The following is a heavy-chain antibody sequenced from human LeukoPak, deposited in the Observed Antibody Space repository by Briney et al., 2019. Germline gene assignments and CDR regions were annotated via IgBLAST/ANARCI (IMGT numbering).Heavy chain of an antibody. D-gene: IGHD3-9*01. CDR2: IIPIFGTA. CDR1: RGTFSSYA. CDR3: ARGKEGYDILTGYSPLQKFDY. Sequence: ASVKVSCKASRGTFSSYAISWVRQAPGQGLELMGMIIPIFGTANYAQKFQGRVTITADKSTSTAYMELSSLRSEDTAVYYCARGKEGYDILTGYSPLQKFDYWGQGTLVTVSS. V-gene: IGHV1-69*06. J-gene: IGHJ4*02.